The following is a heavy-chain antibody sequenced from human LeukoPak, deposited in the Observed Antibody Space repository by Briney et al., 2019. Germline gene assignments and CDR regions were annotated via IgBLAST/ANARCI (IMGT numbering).Heavy chain of an antibody. D-gene: IGHD5-18*01. CDR2: ISSSSSYI. J-gene: IGHJ3*02. Sequence: GGSLRLSCAASGFTFSSYSMTWVRQAPGKGLEWVSSISSSSSYIYYADSVKGRFTISRDNAKNSLYLQMNSLRAEDTAVYYCARGGYSYGSDAFDIWGQGTMVTVSS. CDR1: GFTFSSYS. V-gene: IGHV3-21*01. CDR3: ARGGYSYGSDAFDI.